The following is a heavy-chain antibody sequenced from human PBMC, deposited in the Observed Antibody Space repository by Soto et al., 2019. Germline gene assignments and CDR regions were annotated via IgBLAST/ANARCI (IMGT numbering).Heavy chain of an antibody. Sequence: SETLSLSCTASGCTISSYCWSWIRQPPGKGLEWIGYINYSGSTNYNPSHKSRGTISVETAKHQFTLTLSSVTAADTAVYYCARTLTGVWRGPPFYYYGMAVWGQGTTVTVAA. CDR2: INYSGST. D-gene: IGHD3-3*01. CDR1: GCTISSYC. J-gene: IGHJ6*01. V-gene: IGHV4-59*01. CDR3: ARTLTGVWRGPPFYYYGMAV.